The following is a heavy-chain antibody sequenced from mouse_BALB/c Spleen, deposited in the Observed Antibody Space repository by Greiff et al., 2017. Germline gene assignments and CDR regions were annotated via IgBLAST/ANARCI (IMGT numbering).Heavy chain of an antibody. D-gene: IGHD4-1*01. J-gene: IGHJ4*01. V-gene: IGHV1-54*01. Sequence: QVQLQQSGAELVRPGTSVKVSCKASGYAFTNYLIEWVKQRPGQGLEWIGVINPGSGGTNYNEKFKGKATLTADKSSSTAYMKLSSLTSDDSAVYFCARVGEAMDYWGQGTSVTVSS. CDR2: INPGSGGT. CDR1: GYAFTNYL. CDR3: ARVGEAMDY.